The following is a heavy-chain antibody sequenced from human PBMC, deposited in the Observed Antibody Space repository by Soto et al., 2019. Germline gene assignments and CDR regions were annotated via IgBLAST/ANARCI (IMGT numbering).Heavy chain of an antibody. CDR1: GFTFSSYS. J-gene: IGHJ6*02. D-gene: IGHD3-10*01. CDR3: ARALWFGELLSDYYYYHGMDV. Sequence: GGSLRLSCAASGFTFSSYSMNWVRQAPGKGLEWVSSISSSSSYIYYADSVKGRFTISRDNAKNSLYLQMNSLRAEDTAVYYCARALWFGELLSDYYYYHGMDVWGQGTTVTVSS. V-gene: IGHV3-21*01. CDR2: ISSSSSYI.